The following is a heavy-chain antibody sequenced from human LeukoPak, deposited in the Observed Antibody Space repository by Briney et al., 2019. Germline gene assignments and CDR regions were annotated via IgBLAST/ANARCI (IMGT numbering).Heavy chain of an antibody. D-gene: IGHD3-10*01. J-gene: IGHJ6*02. Sequence: GESLKISCKGSGYSFISYWIGWVRQMPGKGLEWMGIIYPGDSDTRYSPSLQGQVTFSVDKSISIAYLQWSSLKASDTAMYYCARVHFGSGSYPSGMDVWGQGTTVTVSS. CDR3: ARVHFGSGSYPSGMDV. CDR1: GYSFISYW. V-gene: IGHV5-51*01. CDR2: IYPGDSDT.